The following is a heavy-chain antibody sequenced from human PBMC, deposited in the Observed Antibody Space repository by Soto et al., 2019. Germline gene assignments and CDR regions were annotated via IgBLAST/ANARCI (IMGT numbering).Heavy chain of an antibody. D-gene: IGHD6-19*01. J-gene: IGHJ4*02. V-gene: IGHV3-48*01. CDR2: ISSSTSTI. CDR3: ARGRSTVAGTFDY. Sequence: PGGSLRLSCAASGFTFSSYSMNWVRQTPGKGLEWVSYISSSTSTIYYADSVKGRFTISRDNAKNSLYLQMNRLRGEDTAVYYCARGRSTVAGTFDYWGQGTLVTVSS. CDR1: GFTFSSYS.